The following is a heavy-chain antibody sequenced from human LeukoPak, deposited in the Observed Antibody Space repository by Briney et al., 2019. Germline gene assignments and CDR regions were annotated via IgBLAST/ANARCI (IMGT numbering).Heavy chain of an antibody. V-gene: IGHV1-69*13. CDR1: GYTFAHYA. D-gene: IGHD3-3*01. J-gene: IGHJ4*02. CDR3: ARGSRITIFAH. Sequence: GASVRVSCKASGYTFAHYAMHWVRQAPGQGLEWMGGIIPIFGTANYAQKFQGRVTITADESTSTAYMELSSLRSEDTAVYYCARGSRITIFAHWGQGTLVTVSS. CDR2: IIPIFGTA.